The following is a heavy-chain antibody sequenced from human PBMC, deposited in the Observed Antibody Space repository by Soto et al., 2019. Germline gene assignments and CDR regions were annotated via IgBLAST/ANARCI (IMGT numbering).Heavy chain of an antibody. D-gene: IGHD6-6*01. Sequence: GGSLRLSCAASGFTFSSYGIHWVRQAPGKGLEWVAVIWSDGINKYYGDSVRGRFTISRDNSENTLYLQMNSLRAEDTAVYYCARDSSTSVHRWDNWGQGTLVTVSS. CDR2: IWSDGINK. J-gene: IGHJ4*02. V-gene: IGHV3-33*01. CDR3: ARDSSTSVHRWDN. CDR1: GFTFSSYG.